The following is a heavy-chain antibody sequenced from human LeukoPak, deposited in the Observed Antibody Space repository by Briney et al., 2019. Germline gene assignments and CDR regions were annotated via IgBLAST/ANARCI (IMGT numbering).Heavy chain of an antibody. D-gene: IGHD3-10*01. CDR3: ARGYYGSGSHCCHMDV. Sequence: SETLSLTCTVSGGSISSYYWSWIRQPPGKGLEWIGEINHSGSTNYNSSLKSRVTVSVDTSKNQFSLKLSSVTAADTAVYYCARGYYGSGSHCCHMDVWGKGTTITVS. V-gene: IGHV4-34*01. CDR2: INHSGST. J-gene: IGHJ6*03. CDR1: GGSISSYY.